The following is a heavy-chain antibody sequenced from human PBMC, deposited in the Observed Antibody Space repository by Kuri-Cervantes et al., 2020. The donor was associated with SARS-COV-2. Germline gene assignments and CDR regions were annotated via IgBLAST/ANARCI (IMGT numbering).Heavy chain of an antibody. CDR3: ARATSFWRREVISHGGAFEI. J-gene: IGHJ3*02. Sequence: ASVKVSCKASGYTFTGYYMHWVRQAPGQGLEWMGWINPNSGGTNSAQKFQGWVIMTRDRSTSTAYMELSRLRSDDTAVYYCARATSFWRREVISHGGAFEIWGQGTMVTVSS. CDR1: GYTFTGYY. V-gene: IGHV1-2*04. D-gene: IGHD3-3*01. CDR2: INPNSGGT.